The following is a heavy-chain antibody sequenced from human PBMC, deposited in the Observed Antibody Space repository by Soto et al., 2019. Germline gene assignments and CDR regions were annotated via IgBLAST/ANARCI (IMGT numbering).Heavy chain of an antibody. D-gene: IGHD1-26*01. V-gene: IGHV3-33*01. CDR1: GFTFSIYG. J-gene: IGHJ4*02. CDR3: ARELGASYAGDYFDY. CDR2: IWYDGSNK. Sequence: GRSLRLSCAASGFTFSIYGMHWVRQAPGKGLEWGACIWYDGSNKYYGDSVKGRFNIARDNCKNTRYMQMNSLRAEDTAVYYWARELGASYAGDYFDYWGQGTLVTVSS.